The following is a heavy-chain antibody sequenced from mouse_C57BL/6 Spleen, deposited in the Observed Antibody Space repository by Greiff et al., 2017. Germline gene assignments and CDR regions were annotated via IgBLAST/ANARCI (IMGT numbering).Heavy chain of an antibody. CDR3: ARDPGFAY. CDR2: INPGSGGT. Sequence: VQLVESGAELVRPGTSVKVSCKASGYAFTNYLIEWVKQRPGQGLEWIGVINPGSGGTNYNEKFKGKATLTADKSSSTAYMQLSSLTSEDSAVYFCARDPGFAYWGQGTLVTVSA. J-gene: IGHJ3*01. CDR1: GYAFTNYL. V-gene: IGHV1-54*01.